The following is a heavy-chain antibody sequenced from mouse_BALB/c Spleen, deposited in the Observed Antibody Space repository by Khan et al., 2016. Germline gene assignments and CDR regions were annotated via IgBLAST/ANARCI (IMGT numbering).Heavy chain of an antibody. Sequence: QSQLVQSGPELKKPGETVKISCKASGYTFTNYGMNWVMQAPGKGLKWMGWINTYTGEPTYADDFKGRFVLSLETSASTAYLQIKNLKNEDTATYFCARFYYGYIIDHGGQGTTVTVSS. J-gene: IGHJ2*01. CDR1: GYTFTNYG. CDR2: INTYTGEP. CDR3: ARFYYGYIIDH. V-gene: IGHV9-3-1*01. D-gene: IGHD2-2*01.